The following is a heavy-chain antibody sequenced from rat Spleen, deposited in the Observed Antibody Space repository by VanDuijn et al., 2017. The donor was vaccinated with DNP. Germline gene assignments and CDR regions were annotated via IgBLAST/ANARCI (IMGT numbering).Heavy chain of an antibody. CDR3: ARHGVTMMVVITTHYYAMDA. Sequence: EVQLVESGGGLVQPGRSLKLSCAASGFTFSNYGMAWVRQAPTKGLEWVASISTGGGNTYYRDSVKGRFTISRDNAKNTQYLQMDSLRSEDTATYYCARHGVTMMVVITTHYYAMDAWGQGTSVTVSS. V-gene: IGHV5S13*01. J-gene: IGHJ4*01. CDR1: GFTFSNYG. CDR2: ISTGGGNT. D-gene: IGHD1-12*02.